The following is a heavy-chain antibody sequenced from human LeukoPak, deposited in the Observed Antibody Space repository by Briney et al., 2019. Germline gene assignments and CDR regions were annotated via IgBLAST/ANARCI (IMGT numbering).Heavy chain of an antibody. Sequence: PSETLSLTCTVSGGSISSGSYYWSWIRQPAGKGLEWIGRIYTSGSTNYNPSLKSRVTISVDTSKNQFSLKLSSVTAAHTAVYYCARDPGDTAMGDAFDIWGQGTMVTVSS. V-gene: IGHV4-61*02. D-gene: IGHD5-18*01. CDR1: GGSISSGSYY. CDR2: IYTSGST. J-gene: IGHJ3*02. CDR3: ARDPGDTAMGDAFDI.